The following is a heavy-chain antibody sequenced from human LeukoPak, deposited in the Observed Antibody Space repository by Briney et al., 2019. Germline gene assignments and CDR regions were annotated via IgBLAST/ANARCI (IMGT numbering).Heavy chain of an antibody. D-gene: IGHD3-3*01. CDR2: IKSKTDGGTT. J-gene: IGHJ4*02. V-gene: IGHV3-15*01. CDR3: TTLNAGYYDFWSGYENLDY. CDR1: GFTFRNAW. Sequence: GGSLRLSCASSGFTFRNAWMSWVRQAPGKGREWGGRIKSKTDGGTTDYAAPVKGRFTISRDDSKNTLYLQMNSRKTEDTAVYYCTTLNAGYYDFWSGYENLDYWGQGTLVTVSS.